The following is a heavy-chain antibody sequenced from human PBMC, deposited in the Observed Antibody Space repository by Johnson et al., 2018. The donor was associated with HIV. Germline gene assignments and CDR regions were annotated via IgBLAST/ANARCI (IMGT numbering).Heavy chain of an antibody. CDR1: GFTFSTYG. J-gene: IGHJ3*02. D-gene: IGHD6-13*01. CDR3: AKRPYRIAAAGPDAFDI. CDR2: ISGSGGST. V-gene: IGHV3-23*04. Sequence: VQLVESGGGVVQPGRSLRLSCEASGFTFSTYGAHWVRQAPGKGLEWVSAISGSGGSTYYAASLKGRFTISRDNSKNTLYLQMNRLRDEDTAVYYCAKRPYRIAAAGPDAFDIWGQGTMVTVSS.